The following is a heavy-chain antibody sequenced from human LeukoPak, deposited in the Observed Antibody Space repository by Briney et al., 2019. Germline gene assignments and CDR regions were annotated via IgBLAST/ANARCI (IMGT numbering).Heavy chain of an antibody. V-gene: IGHV3-48*04. J-gene: IGHJ4*02. CDR3: ARSPKYNWNEFDY. CDR1: GFTFSSYS. D-gene: IGHD1-1*01. CDR2: ISSSSSTI. Sequence: GGSLRLSCAASGFTFSSYSMNWVRQAPGKGLEWVSYISSSSSTIYYADSVKGRFTISRDNAKNSLYLQMNSLRAEDTAVYYCARSPKYNWNEFDYWGQGTLVTVSS.